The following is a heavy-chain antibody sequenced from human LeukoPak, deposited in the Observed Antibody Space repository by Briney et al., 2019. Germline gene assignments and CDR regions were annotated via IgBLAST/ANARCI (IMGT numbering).Heavy chain of an antibody. CDR3: ARDLPQLSYSSGWYGDFDY. J-gene: IGHJ4*02. CDR2: INPNSGGT. CDR1: GYTFTGYY. V-gene: IGHV1-2*02. Sequence: ASVKVSCKASGYTFTGYYMHWVRQAPGQGLEWMGWINPNSGGTNYAQKFQGRVTMTRDTSISTAYMELSRLRSDDTAVYYCARDLPQLSYSSGWYGDFDYWGQGILVTVSS. D-gene: IGHD6-19*01.